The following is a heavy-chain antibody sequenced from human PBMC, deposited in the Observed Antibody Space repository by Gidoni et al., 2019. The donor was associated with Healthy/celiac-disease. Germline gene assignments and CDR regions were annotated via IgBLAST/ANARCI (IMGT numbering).Heavy chain of an antibody. V-gene: IGHV3-48*03. J-gene: IGHJ4*02. Sequence: EVQLVESGGGLVQPGGSLRLSCAASGFTFSSYEMNWVRQAPGKGLEWVSYISSSGSTIYYADSVKGRFTISRDNAKNSLYLQMNSLRAEDTAVYYCARDKYYYDSSGYYSSNFDYWGQGTLVTVSS. CDR3: ARDKYYYDSSGYYSSNFDY. CDR2: ISSSGSTI. CDR1: GFTFSSYE. D-gene: IGHD3-22*01.